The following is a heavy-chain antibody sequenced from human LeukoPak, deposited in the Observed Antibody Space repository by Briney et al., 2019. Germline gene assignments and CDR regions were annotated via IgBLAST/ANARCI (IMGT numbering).Heavy chain of an antibody. J-gene: IGHJ4*02. Sequence: SQTLSLTCAISGDSVSSNSAAWTWIWQSPSRGLEWLGRTLYRSQWYKEYAISVRGRITINPDTSKNHFSLHLNSVTPDDTAVYYCGRGLNAGPDSWGQGILVTVSS. D-gene: IGHD2-8*01. CDR2: TLYRSQWYK. V-gene: IGHV6-1*01. CDR1: GDSVSSNSAA. CDR3: GRGLNAGPDS.